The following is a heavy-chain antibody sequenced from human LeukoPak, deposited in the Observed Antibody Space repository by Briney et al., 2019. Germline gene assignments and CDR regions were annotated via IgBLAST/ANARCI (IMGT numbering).Heavy chain of an antibody. CDR2: ISSSSNYA. D-gene: IGHD5-12*01. V-gene: IGHV3-11*06. J-gene: IGHJ4*02. Sequence: GGSLRLSCAASGFTFSDSYMSWIRQAPGKGLEWVSYISSSSNYANYADSVKGRFTISRDNAKNSLYLQMISLRAEDTAVYYCARGIEATRRSAATCNYFGYWGQGTLVTVSS. CDR3: ARGIEATRRSAATCNYFGY. CDR1: GFTFSDSY.